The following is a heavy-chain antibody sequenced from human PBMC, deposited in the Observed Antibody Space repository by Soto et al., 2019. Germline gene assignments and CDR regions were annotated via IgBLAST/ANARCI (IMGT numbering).Heavy chain of an antibody. CDR2: INPSGGST. CDR1: GYTFTSYY. V-gene: IGHV1-46*01. J-gene: IGHJ4*02. CDR3: ARERFYGDYPFHY. D-gene: IGHD4-17*01. Sequence: QVQLVQSGAEVKKTGASVKVSCKASGYTFTSYYMHWVRQAPGQGLELIGIINPSGGSTSYAQKFQGRVTLTRETSTSTVYMELSSLRSEDTAVYYCARERFYGDYPFHYWVQGTLVIVSS.